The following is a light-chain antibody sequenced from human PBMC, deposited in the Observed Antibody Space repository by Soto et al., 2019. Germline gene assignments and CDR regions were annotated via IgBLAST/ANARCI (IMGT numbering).Light chain of an antibody. CDR3: CAYAATPTFFVL. J-gene: IGLJ2*01. V-gene: IGLV2-11*01. CDR2: DVS. Sequence: QSALTQPRSVSGSPGQSVTISCTGTSSDLGAYKYVSWYQQYPGKAPKLVIYDVSKRPSGVPDTFSGSKSGSTASLTISDLQAEDEADYYCCAYAATPTFFVLFGGGTKVTVL. CDR1: SSDLGAYKY.